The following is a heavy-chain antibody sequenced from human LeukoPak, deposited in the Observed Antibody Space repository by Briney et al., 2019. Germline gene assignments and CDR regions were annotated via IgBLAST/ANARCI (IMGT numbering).Heavy chain of an antibody. Sequence: PGGSLRLSCAASGFTLSSYEMNWVRQAPGKGLEWVSYIISSVSTIYYADSVKGRFTISRDNAKNSLYLQMNSLRAEDTAVYYCARGLVSYYYGSVDYWGQGTLVTVSS. CDR1: GFTLSSYE. CDR3: ARGLVSYYYGSVDY. CDR2: IISSVSTI. V-gene: IGHV3-48*03. J-gene: IGHJ4*02. D-gene: IGHD3-10*01.